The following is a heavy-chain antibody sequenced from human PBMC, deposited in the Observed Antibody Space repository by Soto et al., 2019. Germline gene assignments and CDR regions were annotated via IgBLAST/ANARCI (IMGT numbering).Heavy chain of an antibody. CDR1: GFTFSSYA. V-gene: IGHV3-30-3*01. D-gene: IGHD6-13*01. J-gene: IGHJ4*02. CDR3: ARDLAAAGLLY. CDR2: ISYDGSNK. Sequence: LRLSCAASGFTFSSYAMHWVRQAPGKGLEWVAVISYDGSNKYYADSVKGRFTISRDNSKNTLYLQMNSLRAEDTAVYYCARDLAAAGLLYWGQGTLVTVSS.